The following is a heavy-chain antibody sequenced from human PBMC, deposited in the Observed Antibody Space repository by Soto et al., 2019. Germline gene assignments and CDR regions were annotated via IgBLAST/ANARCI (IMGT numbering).Heavy chain of an antibody. D-gene: IGHD6-19*01. J-gene: IGHJ4*02. CDR1: GGTFTTYD. CDR3: ARDRSSSWYNGTFDFVY. Sequence: QVQLVQSGAEVRKPGSSVKVSCKASGGTFTTYDISWVRQAPGQGLEWMGGIIPLFDATKYAQKFQGRVTITADKSTGTAYMELSSLRSEDTAMYYCARDRSSSWYNGTFDFVYWCQGNLVTVSS. V-gene: IGHV1-69*06. CDR2: IIPLFDAT.